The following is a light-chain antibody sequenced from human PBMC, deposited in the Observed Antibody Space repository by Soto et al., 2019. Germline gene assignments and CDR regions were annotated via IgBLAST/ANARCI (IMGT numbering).Light chain of an antibody. V-gene: IGKV3-20*01. CDR3: QQYTGPPTT. CDR2: GAS. CDR1: QTVSSNY. J-gene: IGKJ5*01. Sequence: EIILTQSPATLSLSPGERATLSCRASQTVSSNYLAWCQQRPGQPPRLLIYGASTRAAGIPDRFSGSGSGTDFTLTITRLEPEDSAVYFCQQYTGPPTTFGQGTRLEIK.